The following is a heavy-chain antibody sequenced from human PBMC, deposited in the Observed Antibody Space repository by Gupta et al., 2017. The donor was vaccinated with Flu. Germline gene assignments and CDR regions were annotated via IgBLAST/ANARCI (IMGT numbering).Heavy chain of an antibody. CDR3: AAEYTGSSNSK. J-gene: IGHJ4*02. V-gene: IGHV4-39*01. CDR2: IYYSGNT. CDR1: SYH. D-gene: IGHD6-6*01. Sequence: SYHWCWVRQAPGKGLEWIGSIYYSGNTYDSPSLKSRVTMSGDTSKNQFSLKLSSVTAPDTAVYYCAAEYTGSSNSKWGQGTRVT.